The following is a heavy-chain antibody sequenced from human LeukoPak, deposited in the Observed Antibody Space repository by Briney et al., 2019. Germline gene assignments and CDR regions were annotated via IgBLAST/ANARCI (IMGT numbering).Heavy chain of an antibody. D-gene: IGHD2-8*02. CDR2: IFPSGGEI. CDR3: ATYRQVLLPFES. V-gene: IGHV3-23*01. J-gene: IGHJ4*02. CDR1: GFTFSTFA. Sequence: GGSLRLSCAASGFTFSTFAMIWVRRPPGKGLEWVSSIFPSGGEIHYADSVRGRFTISRDNSKSTLSLQMNSLRAEDTAIYYCATYRQVLLPFESWGQGTLVTVSS.